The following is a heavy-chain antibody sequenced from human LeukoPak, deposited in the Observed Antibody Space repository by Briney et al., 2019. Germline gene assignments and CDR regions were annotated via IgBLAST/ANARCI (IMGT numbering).Heavy chain of an antibody. D-gene: IGHD2-15*01. V-gene: IGHV4-34*01. Sequence: SETLSLTCAVYGGSFSGYYWSWIRQPPGKGLEWIGEINHSGSTNYNPSLKSRVTISVDTSKNQFSLKLTSVTAADTAVYYCAREGGPGDVFDPWGQGTLVTVSS. CDR1: GGSFSGYY. CDR2: INHSGST. J-gene: IGHJ5*02. CDR3: AREGGPGDVFDP.